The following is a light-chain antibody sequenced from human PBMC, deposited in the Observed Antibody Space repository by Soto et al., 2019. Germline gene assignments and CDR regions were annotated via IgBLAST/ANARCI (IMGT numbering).Light chain of an antibody. V-gene: IGKV3-20*01. Sequence: IVLTQSPGTLSLSPGERATLSCRASQSVSSSYLAWYQQKPGQAPRLLIYGASSRATGIPDRFSGSGSGTDFTLTISRLEPEYFAVYYCQQYGSSLTVGGGTKVEIK. CDR1: QSVSSSY. J-gene: IGKJ4*01. CDR3: QQYGSSLT. CDR2: GAS.